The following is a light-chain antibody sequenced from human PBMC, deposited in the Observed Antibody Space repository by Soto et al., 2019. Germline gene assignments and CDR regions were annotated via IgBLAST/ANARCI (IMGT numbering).Light chain of an antibody. CDR3: AAWDDSLNGSYV. CDR2: SNN. V-gene: IGLV1-44*01. CDR1: SSNIGSNT. J-gene: IGLJ1*01. Sequence: QPALTHAPSASGTPGQRVTISCSGSSSNIGSNTVNWYQQLPGTAPKLLIYSNNQRPSGVPDRFSGSKSGTSASLAISGLQSEDEADYYCAAWDDSLNGSYVFGTGSKVTVL.